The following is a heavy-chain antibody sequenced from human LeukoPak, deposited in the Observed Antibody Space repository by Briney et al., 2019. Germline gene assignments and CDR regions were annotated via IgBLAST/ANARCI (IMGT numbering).Heavy chain of an antibody. CDR1: GGSFSGYY. J-gene: IGHJ4*02. Sequence: SETLSLTCAVYGGSFSGYYWSWLRQPPGKGLEWIGEINHSGSTNYNPSLKSRVTISVDTSKNQFSLKLSSVTAADTAVYYCAIHSGWYYFDYWGQGTLVTVSS. D-gene: IGHD6-19*01. CDR2: INHSGST. V-gene: IGHV4-34*01. CDR3: AIHSGWYYFDY.